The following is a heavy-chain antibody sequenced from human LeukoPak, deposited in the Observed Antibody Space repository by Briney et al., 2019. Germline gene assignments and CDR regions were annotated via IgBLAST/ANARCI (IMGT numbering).Heavy chain of an antibody. CDR3: AKSNGYGLVDI. J-gene: IGHJ3*02. Sequence: SSETLSLTCTVSGGSISSYYWSWIRQPPGKGLEWIGNIFYSGSTYYSPSLKSRVTISLDTSRNQFSLKLNSVTAADTAVYYCAKSNGYGLVDIWGQGTMVAVSS. CDR1: GGSISSYY. D-gene: IGHD3-10*01. V-gene: IGHV4-59*12. CDR2: IFYSGST.